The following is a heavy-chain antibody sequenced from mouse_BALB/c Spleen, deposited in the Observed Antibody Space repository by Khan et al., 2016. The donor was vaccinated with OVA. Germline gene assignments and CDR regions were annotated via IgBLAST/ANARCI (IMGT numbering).Heavy chain of an antibody. CDR2: ISSVSTYT. Sequence: LVESGGGLVKPGGSLKLSCAASGFTFSTYAMSWVRQTPEKRLEWVATISSVSTYTYYPDSVKGRFTISRDNAKNTLYLQMSSLRSEDTAMYYCARHNYGPFAFWGRGTLVTVSA. J-gene: IGHJ3*01. D-gene: IGHD1-1*01. CDR1: GFTFSTYA. CDR3: ARHNYGPFAF. V-gene: IGHV5-9-3*01.